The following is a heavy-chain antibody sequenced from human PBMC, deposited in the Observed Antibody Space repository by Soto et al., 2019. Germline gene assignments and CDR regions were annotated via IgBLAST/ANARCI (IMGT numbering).Heavy chain of an antibody. D-gene: IGHD1-26*01. Sequence: GGSLRLSCAASGFTFSTFRMNWVHQAPGKGLQWISYISTSSATIHYADSVKGRFTISRDNAKNLLYLQMNSLRDEDTAMYYCARDGATTGHWDFWGQGT. J-gene: IGHJ4*02. CDR2: ISTSSATI. CDR1: GFTFSTFR. CDR3: ARDGATTGHWDF. V-gene: IGHV3-48*02.